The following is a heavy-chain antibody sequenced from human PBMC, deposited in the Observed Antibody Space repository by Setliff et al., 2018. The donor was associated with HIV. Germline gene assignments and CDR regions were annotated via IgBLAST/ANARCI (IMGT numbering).Heavy chain of an antibody. V-gene: IGHV4-4*09. CDR3: AREHCSGGSCNGFDI. CDR2: IYISGTT. J-gene: IGHJ3*02. CDR1: GGSISTSY. Sequence: SETLSLTCTVSGGSISTSYWNWIRRPPGKGLEWIGYIYISGTTNYNPSLKSRVTISLDTSRNQFSLKLGSVTAADTAMYYCAREHCSGGSCNGFDIWGQGTMVTVS. D-gene: IGHD2-15*01.